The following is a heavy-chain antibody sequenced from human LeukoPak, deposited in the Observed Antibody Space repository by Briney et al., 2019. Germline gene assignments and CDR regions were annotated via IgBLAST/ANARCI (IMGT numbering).Heavy chain of an antibody. CDR1: GFTFRTYA. CDR3: ARDLSIAVRPAFDY. V-gene: IGHV3-66*01. D-gene: IGHD6-6*01. Sequence: GGSLRLSCVVSGFTFRTYAMHWVRQAPGKGLEWISVIYSDGDIYYANSVRGRFTISRDNSKNTVYLQMNGLRAEDTAVYYCARDLSIAVRPAFDYWGQGTLVTVSS. J-gene: IGHJ4*02. CDR2: IYSDGDI.